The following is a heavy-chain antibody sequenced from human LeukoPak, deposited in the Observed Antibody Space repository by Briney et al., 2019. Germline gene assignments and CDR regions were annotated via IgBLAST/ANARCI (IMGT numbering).Heavy chain of an antibody. D-gene: IGHD6-6*01. CDR1: GFTFSNYA. CDR2: ISGGDGTT. V-gene: IGHV3-23*01. CDR3: AKAGSLDIAARQNY. J-gene: IGHJ4*02. Sequence: PGGSLRPSCAASGFTFSNYAMNWVRQAPGKGLEWVSGISGGDGTTFYADSVKGRFTISRDNSKNTLYLQMNSLRAEDTAVYYCAKAGSLDIAARQNYWGQGTLVTVSS.